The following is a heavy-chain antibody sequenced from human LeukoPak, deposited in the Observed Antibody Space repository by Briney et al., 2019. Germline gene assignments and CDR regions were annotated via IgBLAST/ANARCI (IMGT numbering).Heavy chain of an antibody. CDR1: GGSINTYY. V-gene: IGHV4-59*01. CDR3: ARDTFYSDTGSFEDWFDP. J-gene: IGHJ5*02. D-gene: IGHD3-10*01. Sequence: SETLSLTCTVSGGSINTYYWSWIRQPPGKGLEWIGHVHYSRNTNSNPSLKSRVTMSVDTSKNQFSLRLNSVTAADTAVYFCARDTFYSDTGSFEDWFDPWGQGTLVTVSS. CDR2: VHYSRNT.